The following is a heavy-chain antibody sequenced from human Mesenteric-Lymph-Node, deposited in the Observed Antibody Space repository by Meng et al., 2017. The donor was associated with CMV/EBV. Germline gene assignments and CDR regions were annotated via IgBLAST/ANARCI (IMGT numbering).Heavy chain of an antibody. J-gene: IGHJ3*02. CDR1: GHTFSSHG. CDR3: ARDPDDAFDI. Sequence: ASVKVSCKASGHTFSSHGLSWVRQAPGQGPEWIGWINVYNGKTKYVQKLQGRVTMTTDTSTSTAYMELRSLRSDDTAVYYCARDPDDAFDIWGQGTMVTVSS. V-gene: IGHV1-18*01. CDR2: INVYNGKT.